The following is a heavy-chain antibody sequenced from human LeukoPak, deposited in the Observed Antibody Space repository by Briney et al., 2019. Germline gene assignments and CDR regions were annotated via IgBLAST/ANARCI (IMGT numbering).Heavy chain of an antibody. Sequence: SETLSLTCTVSGVSISSSSYYWGWIRQPPGKGLEWIGSIYYSGSTYYNPSLKSRVTISVDTSKNQFSLKLSSVTAADTAVYYCARVTSGDSSDYYYYFDYWGQGTLVTVSS. D-gene: IGHD3-22*01. CDR2: IYYSGST. CDR1: GVSISSSSYY. CDR3: ARVTSGDSSDYYYYFDY. J-gene: IGHJ4*02. V-gene: IGHV4-39*07.